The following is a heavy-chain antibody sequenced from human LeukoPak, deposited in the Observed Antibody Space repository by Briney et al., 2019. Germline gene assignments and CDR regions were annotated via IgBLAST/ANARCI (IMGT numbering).Heavy chain of an antibody. CDR2: ISGSGGST. D-gene: IGHD3-3*01. V-gene: IGHV3-23*01. CDR3: AKATIFGVVVGY. Sequence: GGSLRLSCAASGFTFSSYAMSWVRQAPGKGLGWVSAISGSGGSTYYADSVKGRFTISRDNSKNTLYLQMNSLRAEDTAVYYCAKATIFGVVVGYWGQGTLVTVSS. CDR1: GFTFSSYA. J-gene: IGHJ4*02.